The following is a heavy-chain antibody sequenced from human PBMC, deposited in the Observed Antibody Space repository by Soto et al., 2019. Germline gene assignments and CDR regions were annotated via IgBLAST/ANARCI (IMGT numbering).Heavy chain of an antibody. CDR1: GASISSYNY. CDR2: IIYSGNV. J-gene: IGHJ4*02. Sequence: SETLSLTCNVSGASISSYNYWGWFRQPPGKGLEWIGSIIYSGNVIYNPSLQSRLTLFVDTSKNQFSLMLSSVTAADTAVYYCARHPGYYDVLTGYSTYYFDSWGQGTPVTVSS. D-gene: IGHD3-9*01. CDR3: ARHPGYYDVLTGYSTYYFDS. V-gene: IGHV4-39*01.